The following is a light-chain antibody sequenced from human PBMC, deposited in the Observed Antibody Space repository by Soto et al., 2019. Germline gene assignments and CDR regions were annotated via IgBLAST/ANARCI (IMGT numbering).Light chain of an antibody. CDR1: QNIHNN. Sequence: IVMTQSPDSLSVSPGDRLTLSCRASQNIHNNLAWYRHKPGQAPRLLISGASTGATGVPVRIRGSGSGTDFTLTISRLEPEDFAVYYCQQYDSSPRTFGQGTKVHI. J-gene: IGKJ1*01. V-gene: IGKV3-15*01. CDR2: GAS. CDR3: QQYDSSPRT.